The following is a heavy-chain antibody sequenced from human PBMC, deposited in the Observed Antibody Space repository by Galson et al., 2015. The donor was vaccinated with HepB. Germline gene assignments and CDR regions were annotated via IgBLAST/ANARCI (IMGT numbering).Heavy chain of an antibody. D-gene: IGHD2-15*01. Sequence: SLRLSCAASGFTFSSYSMNWVRQAPGKGLEWVSSISSSSSYIYYADSVEGRFTISRDNAKNSLYLQMNSLRAEDTAVYYCARDPPRYCSGGSCHSWGDDAFDIWGQGTMVTVSS. V-gene: IGHV3-21*01. CDR3: ARDPPRYCSGGSCHSWGDDAFDI. CDR1: GFTFSSYS. CDR2: ISSSSSYI. J-gene: IGHJ3*02.